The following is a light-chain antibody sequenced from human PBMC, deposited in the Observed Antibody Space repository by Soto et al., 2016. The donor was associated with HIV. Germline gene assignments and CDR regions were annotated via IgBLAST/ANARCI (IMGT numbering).Light chain of an antibody. CDR3: QQALQIPWT. CDR1: QSLLYSNGYNY. J-gene: IGKJ1*01. CDR2: MCS. Sequence: DIVMTQSPLSLPVTPGEPASISCRSSQSLLYSNGYNYLNWYLQKPGQSPQLMIYMCSNRASGVPDRFSGSGSGTDFTLTISRVEAEDVGVYYCQQALQIPWTFGQGTKVEIK. V-gene: IGKV2-28*01.